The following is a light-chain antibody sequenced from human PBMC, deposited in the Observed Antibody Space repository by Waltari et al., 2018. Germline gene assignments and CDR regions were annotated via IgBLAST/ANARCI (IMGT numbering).Light chain of an antibody. J-gene: IGKJ4*01. Sequence: EIVLTQSPGTLSLSPGERATLSCRASQTVRTTYLAWYQKKPGQAPTLRIYGASSRATGIPDRFSGSGSVTDFSLTISSLEPEDFAVYYCQQYDIAPLTFGGGTKVEIK. CDR1: QTVRTTY. CDR3: QQYDIAPLT. CDR2: GAS. V-gene: IGKV3-20*01.